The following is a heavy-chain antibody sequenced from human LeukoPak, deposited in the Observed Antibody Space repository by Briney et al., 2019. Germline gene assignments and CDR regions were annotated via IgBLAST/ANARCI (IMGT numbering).Heavy chain of an antibody. CDR2: IYYSGST. J-gene: IGHJ3*02. D-gene: IGHD3-22*01. Sequence: SETLSLTCTVSGGSISGSSYYWGWIRQPPGKGLEWIGSIYYSGSTYYNPSLKSRVTISVDRSKNQFSLKLSSVTAADTAVYYCASTFRDSSGYYYLRDAFDIWGQGTMVTVSS. V-gene: IGHV4-39*07. CDR1: GGSISGSSYY. CDR3: ASTFRDSSGYYYLRDAFDI.